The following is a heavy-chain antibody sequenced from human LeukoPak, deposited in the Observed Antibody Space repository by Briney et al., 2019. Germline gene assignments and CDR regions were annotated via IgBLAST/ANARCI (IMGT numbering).Heavy chain of an antibody. D-gene: IGHD6-19*01. Sequence: GGSLRLSCAASGFTFSSYGMHWVRQAPGKGLEWVAVIWYDGSNKYYADSVKGRFTISRDNSKNTLYLQMNSLRAEDTAVYYCARDGADSSGWYTDYWGQGTLVTVSS. CDR2: IWYDGSNK. V-gene: IGHV3-33*01. CDR1: GFTFSSYG. J-gene: IGHJ4*02. CDR3: ARDGADSSGWYTDY.